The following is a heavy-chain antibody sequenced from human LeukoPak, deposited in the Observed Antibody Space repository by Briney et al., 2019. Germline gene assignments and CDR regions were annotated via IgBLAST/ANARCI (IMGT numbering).Heavy chain of an antibody. Sequence: HTGGSLRLSCAASGFTVSSNYMSWVRQAPGKGLEWVSVIYSGGSTYYADSVKGRFTISRDNSKNTLYLQMNSLRAEDTAVYYCAREAGTGFLHYYYYGMDVWGQGTTVTVSS. CDR2: IYSGGST. D-gene: IGHD2-8*02. CDR3: AREAGTGFLHYYYYGMDV. CDR1: GFTVSSNY. J-gene: IGHJ6*02. V-gene: IGHV3-53*01.